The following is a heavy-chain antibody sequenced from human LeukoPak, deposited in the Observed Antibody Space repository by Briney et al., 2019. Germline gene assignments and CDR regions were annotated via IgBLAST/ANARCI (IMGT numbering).Heavy chain of an antibody. V-gene: IGHV3-21*01. CDR3: ARDLYDSSGYIDAVFDP. J-gene: IGHJ5*02. CDR1: GFTFSSYS. CDR2: VSSSSSYI. Sequence: AGGSLRLSCAASGFTFSSYSMNWVRQAPGKGLEWVSSVSSSSSYIYYADSVKGRFTISRDNAKNSLYLQMNSLRAEDTAVYYCARDLYDSSGYIDAVFDPWGQGTLVTVSS. D-gene: IGHD3-22*01.